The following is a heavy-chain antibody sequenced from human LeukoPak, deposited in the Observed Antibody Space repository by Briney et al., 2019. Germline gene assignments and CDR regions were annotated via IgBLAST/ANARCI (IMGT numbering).Heavy chain of an antibody. D-gene: IGHD3-16*02. CDR1: GYTFTSYG. J-gene: IGHJ4*02. CDR2: ISAYNGNT. Sequence: VASVKVSCKASGYTFTSYGISWVRQAPGQGLEWMGWISAYNGNTNYAQKLQGRVTMTTDTSTSTAYMELRSLRSDDTAVYYCALDDIVWGSYRYRYFDYWGQGTLVTVSS. V-gene: IGHV1-18*01. CDR3: ALDDIVWGSYRYRYFDY.